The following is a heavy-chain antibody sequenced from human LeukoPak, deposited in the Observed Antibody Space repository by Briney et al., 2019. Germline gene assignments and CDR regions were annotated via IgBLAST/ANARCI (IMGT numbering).Heavy chain of an antibody. CDR2: IGSAI. Sequence: GGSLRLSCVASGFTFSDYSLNWVRQAPGKGLEWISYIGSAIYYADSVKGRFTISRDNAKNSLFLQMNSLRAEDTAVYYCARATNDFWSGYYYYYYYYMDVWGKGTTVTVSS. D-gene: IGHD3-3*01. V-gene: IGHV3-48*01. CDR3: ARATNDFWSGYYYYYYYYMDV. J-gene: IGHJ6*03. CDR1: GFTFSDYS.